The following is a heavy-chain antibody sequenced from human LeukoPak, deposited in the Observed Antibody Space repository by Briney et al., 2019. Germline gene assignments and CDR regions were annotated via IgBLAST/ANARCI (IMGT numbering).Heavy chain of an antibody. CDR2: INHSGST. J-gene: IGHJ4*02. D-gene: IGHD3-9*01. CDR1: GGSFSGYY. Sequence: PSETLSLTCAVYGGSFSGYYWSWIRQPPGKGLEWIGEINHSGSTNYNPSLKSRVTISVDTSKNQFSLKLSAVTAADTAVYYCAGAGGILPAGYWGQGTLVTVSS. V-gene: IGHV4-34*01. CDR3: AGAGGILPAGY.